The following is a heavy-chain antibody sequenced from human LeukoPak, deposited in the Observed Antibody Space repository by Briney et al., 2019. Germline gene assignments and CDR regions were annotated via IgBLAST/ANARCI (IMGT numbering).Heavy chain of an antibody. Sequence: ASVKVSCKASGYTFTSYYMHWVRQAPGQGFEWMGIINPSGGTTSYAQKFQGGVTMTRDTSTSTVYMELSSLRSEDTAVYYCARDPQSSNWFDPWGQGTLVTVSS. CDR3: ARDPQSSNWFDP. J-gene: IGHJ5*02. V-gene: IGHV1-46*01. CDR1: GYTFTSYY. CDR2: INPSGGTT.